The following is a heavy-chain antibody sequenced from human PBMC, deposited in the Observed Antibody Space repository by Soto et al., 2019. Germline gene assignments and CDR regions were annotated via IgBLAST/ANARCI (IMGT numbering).Heavy chain of an antibody. CDR3: ARSIPDSRGGGMEV. Sequence: SETLSLTCTVSGGSITSYYWTWIRQPPGQGLEWIGYISDIGSTSYNPSLTSRVTMLVDTSKKQFSLKLSSVTEADSAVYFCARSIPDSRGGGMEVWGQGATVTVSS. J-gene: IGHJ6*02. V-gene: IGHV4-59*01. CDR1: GGSITSYY. CDR2: ISDIGST. D-gene: IGHD3-10*01.